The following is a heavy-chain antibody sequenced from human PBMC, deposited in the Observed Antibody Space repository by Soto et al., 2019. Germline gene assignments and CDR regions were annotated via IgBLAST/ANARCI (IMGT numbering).Heavy chain of an antibody. Sequence: ASETLSLTCTVSGGSVSSGSYYWSWIRQPPGNGLECIGYIYYSGSTNYNPSLKSRVTISVDTSKNQFSLQLSSVTAADTAVYYCARGRSYLVRGHLILFDSWCQGTVVTVSS. D-gene: IGHD3-10*01. V-gene: IGHV4-61*01. CDR1: GGSVSSGSYY. J-gene: IGHJ5*01. CDR2: IYYSGST. CDR3: ARGRSYLVRGHLILFDS.